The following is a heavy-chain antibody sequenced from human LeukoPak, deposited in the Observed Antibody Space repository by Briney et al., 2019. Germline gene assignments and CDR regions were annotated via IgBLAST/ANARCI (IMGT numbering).Heavy chain of an antibody. Sequence: ASVKVSCKVSGYTLTELSMHWVRQAPGKGLEWMGGFDPEDGETIYAQKFQGRVTMTEDTSTDTAYMELSSLRSEDTAVYYCATQRHSSSWYRYNWFDPWGQGTLVTVSS. CDR3: ATQRHSSSWYRYNWFDP. D-gene: IGHD6-13*01. CDR2: FDPEDGET. V-gene: IGHV1-24*01. J-gene: IGHJ5*02. CDR1: GYTLTELS.